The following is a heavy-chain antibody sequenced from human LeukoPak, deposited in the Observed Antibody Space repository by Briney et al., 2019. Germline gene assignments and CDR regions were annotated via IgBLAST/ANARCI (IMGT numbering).Heavy chain of an antibody. J-gene: IGHJ6*02. Sequence: PSQTLSLTCTVSGGSISSGGYYWSWIRQHPGKGLEWIGYIYYSGSTYYNPSLKSRVTISVDTSKNQFSLKLSSVTAADTAVYYCARDVVINYYYGMDVWGQGTTVTVSS. D-gene: IGHD3-22*01. CDR3: ARDVVINYYYGMDV. CDR1: GGSISSGGYY. CDR2: IYYSGST. V-gene: IGHV4-31*03.